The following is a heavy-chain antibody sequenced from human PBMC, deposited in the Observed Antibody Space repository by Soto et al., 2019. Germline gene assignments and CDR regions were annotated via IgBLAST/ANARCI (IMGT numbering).Heavy chain of an antibody. D-gene: IGHD3-22*01. J-gene: IGHJ4*02. Sequence: SCPTLVNPTQTLTLTCTFSGFSLSTSGMRXSWIRQPPGKALEWLARIDWDDDKFYSTSLKTRLTISKDTSKNQVVLTMTNMDPVDTATYYCARIPSGYYYFDYWGQGTLVTVSS. CDR1: GFSLSTSGMR. V-gene: IGHV2-70*04. CDR3: ARIPSGYYYFDY. CDR2: IDWDDDK.